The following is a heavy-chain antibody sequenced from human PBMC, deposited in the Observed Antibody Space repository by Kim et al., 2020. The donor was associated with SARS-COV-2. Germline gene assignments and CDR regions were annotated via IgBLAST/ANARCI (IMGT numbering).Heavy chain of an antibody. D-gene: IGHD3-10*01. V-gene: IGHV3-11*01. Sequence: GGSLRLSCAASGFIFSDYFMSWIRQSPGKGLEWVSYISGSGTTIYYADSVKGRFTISRDNAKNSLYLQMNSLRAEDTAMYYCARGSLGGTMAWWGQGTLVTVSS. CDR1: GFIFSDYF. CDR2: ISGSGTTI. CDR3: ARGSLGGTMAW. J-gene: IGHJ4*02.